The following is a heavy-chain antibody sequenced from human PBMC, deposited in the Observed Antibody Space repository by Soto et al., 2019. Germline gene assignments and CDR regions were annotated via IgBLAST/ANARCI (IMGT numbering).Heavy chain of an antibody. CDR2: IYPGYSDT. CDR1: GYSFTSYW. CDR3: ASSSGITGKPEYFQH. V-gene: IGHV5-51*01. D-gene: IGHD6-25*01. J-gene: IGHJ1*01. Sequence: GESLKISCKGSGYSFTSYWIGWVRQMPGKGLEWMWIIYPGYSDTRYSPSFQGQVTISADKSISTAYLQWSSLKASDTALYYCASSSGITGKPEYFQHWGQGTLVTVSS.